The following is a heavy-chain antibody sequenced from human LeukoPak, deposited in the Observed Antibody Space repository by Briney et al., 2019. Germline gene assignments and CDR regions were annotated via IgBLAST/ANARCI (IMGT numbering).Heavy chain of an antibody. D-gene: IGHD3-22*01. J-gene: IGHJ3*02. CDR3: ARDGPYYYDSSGYYHGEAFDI. Sequence: SETLSLTCTVSGGSISSYYWGWIRQPPGKGLEWIGSIYYSGSTYYNPSLKSRVTISVDTSKNQFSLKLSSVTAADTAVYYCARDGPYYYDSSGYYHGEAFDIWGQGTMVTVSS. V-gene: IGHV4-39*07. CDR1: GGSISSYY. CDR2: IYYSGST.